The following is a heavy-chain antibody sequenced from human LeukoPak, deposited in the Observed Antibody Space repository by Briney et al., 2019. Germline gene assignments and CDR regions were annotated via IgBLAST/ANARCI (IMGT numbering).Heavy chain of an antibody. CDR2: ISISGYTI. CDR3: ARSNYGSGSYYFDS. V-gene: IGHV3-11*01. CDR1: GFTFSDYY. Sequence: GGSLGRSCAASGFTFSDYYMTWVRQAPGKGLEWVSYISISGYTIYYADSVKGRFTISRDNAKNSVYLQMNSLRAEDTAVYYCARSNYGSGSYYFDSWGQGALVTVSS. J-gene: IGHJ4*02. D-gene: IGHD3-10*01.